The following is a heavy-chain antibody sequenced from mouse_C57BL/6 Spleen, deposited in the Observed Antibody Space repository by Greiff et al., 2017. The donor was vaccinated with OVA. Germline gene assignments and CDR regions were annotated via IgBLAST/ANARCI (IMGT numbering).Heavy chain of an antibody. Sequence: QVQLQQPGAELVKPGASVKLSCKASGYTFTSYWMHWVKQRPGQGLEWIGMIHPNSGSTNYNERFKSKATLTVDKSSSTAYMQLSSLTSEDSAVYYCARSDYRAFDYWGQGTTLTVSS. CDR1: GYTFTSYW. CDR3: ARSDYRAFDY. J-gene: IGHJ2*01. CDR2: IHPNSGST. D-gene: IGHD2-12*01. V-gene: IGHV1-64*01.